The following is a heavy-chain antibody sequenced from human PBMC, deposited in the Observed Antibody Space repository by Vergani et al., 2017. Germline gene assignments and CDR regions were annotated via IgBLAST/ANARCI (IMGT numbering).Heavy chain of an antibody. CDR3: ARDGSGRPTKPGYYYYGMDV. J-gene: IGHJ6*02. V-gene: IGHV3-30*03. CDR2: ISYDGSNK. D-gene: IGHD3-10*01. Sequence: QVQLVESGGGVVQPGRSLRLSCAASGFTFSSYGMHWVRQAPGKGLEWVAVISYDGSNKYYADSVKGRFTISRDNSKNTLYLQMNSLRAEDTAVYYCARDGSGRPTKPGYYYYGMDVWGQGP. CDR1: GFTFSSYG.